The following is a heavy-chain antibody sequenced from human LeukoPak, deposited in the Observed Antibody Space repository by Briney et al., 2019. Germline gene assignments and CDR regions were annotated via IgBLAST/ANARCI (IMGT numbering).Heavy chain of an antibody. J-gene: IGHJ1*01. V-gene: IGHV3-33*06. CDR1: GFPFSHYG. D-gene: IGHD4-11*01. CDR3: AKDAQRGFDYSNSLQN. Sequence: GGSLRLSCGASGFPFSHYGMHWVRQTPAAGLEGVAVIWSDGSDKYYAKSVKGRFTISRDNSKNSLFLQMNSLRAEDTAVYYCAKDAQRGFDYSNSLQNWGQGILVTVSS. CDR2: IWSDGSDK.